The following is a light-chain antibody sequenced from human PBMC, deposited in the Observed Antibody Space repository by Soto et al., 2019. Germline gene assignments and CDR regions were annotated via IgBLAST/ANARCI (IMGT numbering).Light chain of an antibody. CDR1: QRVSSY. Sequence: EIGVTKAGTALSLYTGEISTVSGRAGQRVSSYLVCYQQKPGEAPRLLIYDASNRATGIPARFSGSGSATAFTLTISSLPPQDLVLYYCQQPSNWALTFGPGTKVDIK. J-gene: IGKJ3*01. CDR2: DAS. V-gene: IGKV3-11*01. CDR3: QQPSNWALT.